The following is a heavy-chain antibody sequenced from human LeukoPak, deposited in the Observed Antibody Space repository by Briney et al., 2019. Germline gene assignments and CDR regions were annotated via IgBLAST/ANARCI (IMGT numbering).Heavy chain of an antibody. D-gene: IGHD5-24*01. CDR3: AKDLSIPRRDKNSFDY. CDR2: ISGSGGST. J-gene: IGHJ4*02. V-gene: IGHV3-23*01. CDR1: GFTFSSYA. Sequence: GGSLRLSCAASGFTFSSYAMSWVRQAPGKGLEWVSAISGSGGSTYYADSVKGRFTISRDNSKNTLYLQMNSLRAEDTAVYYCAKDLSIPRRDKNSFDYWGQGTLVTVSS.